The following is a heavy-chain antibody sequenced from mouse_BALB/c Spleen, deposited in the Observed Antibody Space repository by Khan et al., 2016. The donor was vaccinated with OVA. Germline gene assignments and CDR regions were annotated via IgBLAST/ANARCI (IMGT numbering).Heavy chain of an antibody. J-gene: IGHJ1*01. Sequence: EVKLEESGGGLVQPGGSMKLSCDASGFTFSNYWMNWVRPSPEKGFEWVAEIRLKSNIYATHYAESVRGRFTISRDDSRSSVYLQMNNLGAEDTGIYYCARGWDWYFDVWGAGTTVTVSS. D-gene: IGHD3-3*01. CDR2: IRLKSNIYAT. CDR1: GFTFSNYW. V-gene: IGHV6-6*02. CDR3: ARGWDWYFDV.